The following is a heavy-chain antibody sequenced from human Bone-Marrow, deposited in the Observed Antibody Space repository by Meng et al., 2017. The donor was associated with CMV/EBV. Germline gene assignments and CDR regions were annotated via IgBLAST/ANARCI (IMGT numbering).Heavy chain of an antibody. V-gene: IGHV4-39*07. J-gene: IGHJ6*02. Sequence: SETLSLTCTVSGGSISSSSYYWGWIRQPPGKGLEWIGSIYYSGSTYYNPSLKSRVTISVDTSKNQFSLKLSSVTAADTAVYYCGSLLRPEGPWYYYYYGMDVWGQGTTVTVSS. CDR3: GSLLRPEGPWYYYYYGMDV. D-gene: IGHD3-3*01. CDR2: IYYSGST. CDR1: GGSISSSSYY.